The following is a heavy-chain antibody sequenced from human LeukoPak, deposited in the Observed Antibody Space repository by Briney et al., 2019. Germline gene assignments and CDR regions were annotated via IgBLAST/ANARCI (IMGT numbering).Heavy chain of an antibody. CDR2: INQDGSEK. CDR3: ATNMASGSYHSY. Sequence: GGSLRLSCTASGFTFSSSWMSWVRQAPGKGLEWVANINQDGSEKHYVDSVKGRFTISRDNAKNSLYLQINSLRAEDTAVYYCATNMASGSYHSYWGRGTLVTVSS. V-gene: IGHV3-7*03. CDR1: GFTFSSSW. D-gene: IGHD3-10*01. J-gene: IGHJ4*02.